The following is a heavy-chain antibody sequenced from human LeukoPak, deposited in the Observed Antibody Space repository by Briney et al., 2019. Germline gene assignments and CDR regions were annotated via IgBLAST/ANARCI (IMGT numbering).Heavy chain of an antibody. CDR2: TSYSEGT. D-gene: IGHD1-26*01. CDR1: GGSVSRGGYY. J-gene: IGHJ4*02. Sequence: SETLSLTCTVSGGSVSRGGYYWNWIRQHPGKGLEWIGFTSYSEGTYYNPSLMSRITISVDRSQNQFSLKMRDVTAADAAVYFCAAADWESFYFDSWGQGALVAVSS. V-gene: IGHV4-31*03. CDR3: AAADWESFYFDS.